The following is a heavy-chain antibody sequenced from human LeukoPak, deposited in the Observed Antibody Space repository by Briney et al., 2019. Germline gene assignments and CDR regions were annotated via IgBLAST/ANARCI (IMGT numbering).Heavy chain of an antibody. CDR1: GFTFSTYE. Sequence: PGGSLRLSCEASGFTFSTYEMNWVRLAPGQGLEWVSFISSSGRIIYYADSVKGRFTISRDNAKSSLYLQMNSLRAEDTAVYCCARGGNTGYDYNASDVWGQGTMVTVSS. CDR3: ARGGNTGYDYNASDV. V-gene: IGHV3-48*03. D-gene: IGHD4-11*01. CDR2: ISSSGRII. J-gene: IGHJ3*01.